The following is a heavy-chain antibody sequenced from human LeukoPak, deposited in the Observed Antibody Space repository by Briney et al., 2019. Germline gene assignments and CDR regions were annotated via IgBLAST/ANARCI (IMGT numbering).Heavy chain of an antibody. CDR3: ARNGGDAFDI. CDR2: IYYSGST. V-gene: IGHV4-59*01. J-gene: IGHJ3*02. Sequence: SETLSLTCTVSGGSISSYYWSWIRQPPGKRLEWIGYIYYSGSTNYNPSLKSRVTISVDTSKNQFSLKLSSVTAADTAVYYCARNGGDAFDIWGQGTMVTVSS. D-gene: IGHD3-10*01. CDR1: GGSISSYY.